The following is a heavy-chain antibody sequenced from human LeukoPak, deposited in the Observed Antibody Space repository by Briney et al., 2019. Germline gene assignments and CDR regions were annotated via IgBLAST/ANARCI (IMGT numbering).Heavy chain of an antibody. J-gene: IGHJ4*02. CDR3: ARGGDPLDY. CDR2: FLHSGNA. CDR1: GGSIFSGGYS. D-gene: IGHD2-21*02. V-gene: IGHV4-30-2*01. Sequence: SETLSLTCAVSGGSIFSGGYSWSWIRQPPGKGLEWIGYFLHSGNAYYNPSLRSRVTISVDRSKNQFSLKLNSVTAADTAVYYCARGGDPLDYWGQGTLVTVSS.